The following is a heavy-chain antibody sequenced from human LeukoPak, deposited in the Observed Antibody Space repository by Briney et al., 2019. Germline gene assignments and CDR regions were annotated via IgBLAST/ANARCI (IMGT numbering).Heavy chain of an antibody. CDR1: GGSISSYY. D-gene: IGHD3-22*01. CDR3: ARYYYDSSGYYLPYYNYYGMDV. Sequence: SETLSLTCTVSGGSISSYYWSWIRQPPGKGLEWIGYIYYSGSTNYNPSLKSRVTISVDTSKNQFSLKLSSVTAADTAVYYCARYYYDSSGYYLPYYNYYGMDVWGQGTTVTVSS. CDR2: IYYSGST. J-gene: IGHJ6*02. V-gene: IGHV4-59*01.